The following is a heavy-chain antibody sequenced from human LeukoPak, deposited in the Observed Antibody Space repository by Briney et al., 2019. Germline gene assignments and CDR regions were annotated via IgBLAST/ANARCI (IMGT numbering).Heavy chain of an antibody. CDR3: ARGIGSTTVTTLEYYFDY. Sequence: ASVKVSCKASGYTFTSYDINWVRQATGQGLEWMGWMNPNSGNTGYAQKFLGRVTMTRNTSISTAYMELSSLRSEDTAVYYCARGIGSTTVTTLEYYFDYWGQGTLVTVSS. V-gene: IGHV1-8*01. J-gene: IGHJ4*02. CDR2: MNPNSGNT. D-gene: IGHD4-17*01. CDR1: GYTFTSYD.